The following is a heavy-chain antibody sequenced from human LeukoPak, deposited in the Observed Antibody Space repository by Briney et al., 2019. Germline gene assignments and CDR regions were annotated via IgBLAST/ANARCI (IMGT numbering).Heavy chain of an antibody. Sequence: SETLSLTCTVSGGSINSSSDYWGWIRQPPGKGLEWIGSIYYSGSTYYNPSLKSRVTISVDTSKNQFSLKLRSVTAAETAVYYCAREKPFQYDILTGYRHPHYYMDVWGKGTTVTVSS. J-gene: IGHJ6*03. D-gene: IGHD3-9*01. CDR3: AREKPFQYDILTGYRHPHYYMDV. CDR1: GGSINSSSDY. V-gene: IGHV4-39*02. CDR2: IYYSGST.